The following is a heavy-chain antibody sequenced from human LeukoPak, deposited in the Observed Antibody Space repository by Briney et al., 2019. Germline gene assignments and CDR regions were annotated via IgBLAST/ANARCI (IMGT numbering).Heavy chain of an antibody. CDR1: DGSFSGYY. V-gene: IGHV4-34*01. CDR3: ARGWSSSWYKPSNNWFDP. Sequence: SETLSLNCDVYDGSFSGYYWNWLRQSPAKGLEWIGEINHSGSTKYNPSLKSRVTISVDTSKNHISLNMSSMTAADTAVYYCARGWSSSWYKPSNNWFDPWGQGTLVTVSS. D-gene: IGHD6-13*01. J-gene: IGHJ5*02. CDR2: INHSGST.